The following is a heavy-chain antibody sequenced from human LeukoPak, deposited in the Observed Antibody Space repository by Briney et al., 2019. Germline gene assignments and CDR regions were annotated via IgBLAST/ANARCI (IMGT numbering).Heavy chain of an antibody. Sequence: PGGSLRLSCAASGFTFSSYGMHWVRQAPGKGLEWVAVISYDGSNKYYADSVKVRFTISRDNSKNTLYLQMNSLRAEDTAVYYCAKEFLYGSGSYHYYYYYGMDVWGQGTTVTVSS. V-gene: IGHV3-30*18. J-gene: IGHJ6*02. CDR1: GFTFSSYG. CDR2: ISYDGSNK. CDR3: AKEFLYGSGSYHYYYYYGMDV. D-gene: IGHD3-10*01.